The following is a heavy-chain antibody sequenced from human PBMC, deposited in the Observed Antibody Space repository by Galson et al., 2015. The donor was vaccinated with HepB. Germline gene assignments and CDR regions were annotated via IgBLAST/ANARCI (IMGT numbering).Heavy chain of an antibody. D-gene: IGHD3-10*01. CDR2: IDPSDSYT. Sequence: QSGAEVKKPGESLRISCKGSGYSFTSYWISWVRQMPGKGLEWMGRIDPSDSYTNYSPSFQGHVTISADRSISTAYLQWSSLKASDTAMYYCAITLSITMVRGVGFDIWGQGTMVTVSS. CDR1: GYSFTSYW. V-gene: IGHV5-10-1*01. J-gene: IGHJ3*02. CDR3: AITLSITMVRGVGFDI.